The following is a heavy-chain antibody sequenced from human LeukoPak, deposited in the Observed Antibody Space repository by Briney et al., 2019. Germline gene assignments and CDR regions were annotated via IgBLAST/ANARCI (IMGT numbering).Heavy chain of an antibody. CDR3: ARDTQPIAAAGTVYFDL. CDR1: GYTFTSYY. D-gene: IGHD6-13*01. J-gene: IGHJ2*01. Sequence: ASVTVSCKASGYTFTSYYMHWVRQAPGQGLEWMGIINPSGGSTSYAQKFQGRVTMTRDTSTSTVYMELSSLRSEDTAVYYCARDTQPIAAAGTVYFDLWGRGTLVTVSS. V-gene: IGHV1-46*01. CDR2: INPSGGST.